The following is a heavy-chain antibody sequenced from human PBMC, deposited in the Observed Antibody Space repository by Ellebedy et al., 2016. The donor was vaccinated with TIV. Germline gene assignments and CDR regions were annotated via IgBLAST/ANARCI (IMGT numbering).Heavy chain of an antibody. CDR1: GFTFSSYC. J-gene: IGHJ4*02. CDR2: FGVSGESP. V-gene: IGHV3-23*01. Sequence: GESLKISCAASGFTFSSYCMHWVRQGPGRGLEWVSGFGVSGESPYYADSVKGRFTISRDNSMSTLSLQMSSLRADDTAIYYCVRGRSGTYIHHAFDSWGQGILVTVSS. CDR3: VRGRSGTYIHHAFDS. D-gene: IGHD1-14*01.